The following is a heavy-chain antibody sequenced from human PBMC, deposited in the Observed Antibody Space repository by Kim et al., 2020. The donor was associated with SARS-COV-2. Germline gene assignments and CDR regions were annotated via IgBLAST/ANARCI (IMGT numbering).Heavy chain of an antibody. V-gene: IGHV4-39*07. CDR3: ARDSDIVATSSFDY. Sequence: TPSLQSRVTISGETSKNQFSRKLSSVTAADTAVYYCARDSDIVATSSFDYWGQGTLVTVSS. J-gene: IGHJ4*02. D-gene: IGHD5-12*01.